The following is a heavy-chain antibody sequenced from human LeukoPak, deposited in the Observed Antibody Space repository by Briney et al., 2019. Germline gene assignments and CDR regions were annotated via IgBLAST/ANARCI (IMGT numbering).Heavy chain of an antibody. CDR3: AKELRDTAGFDP. CDR1: GFTFSSFA. J-gene: IGHJ5*02. D-gene: IGHD5-18*01. Sequence: GGPLRLSCAASGFTFSSFAMSWVRQAPGKGLEWVSGISGSGGSTYYADSVKGRFTISRDNSKNTLHLQMDSLRAEDTAVYYCAKELRDTAGFDPWGQGTLVTVSS. V-gene: IGHV3-23*01. CDR2: ISGSGGST.